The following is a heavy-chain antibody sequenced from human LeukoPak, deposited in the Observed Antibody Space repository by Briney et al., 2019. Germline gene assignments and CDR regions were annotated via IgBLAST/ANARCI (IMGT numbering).Heavy chain of an antibody. CDR2: IYPGDSDT. V-gene: IGHV5-51*01. CDR3: ASGEMATIIIAEYFRH. Sequence: GESLKIPCKGSGYSFTSYWIGWVRQMPGKGLEWMGIIYPGDSDTRYSPSSQGQVTISADKSISTAYLQWSSLKASDTAMYYCASGEMATIIIAEYFRHWGQGTLVTVSS. J-gene: IGHJ1*01. D-gene: IGHD5-24*01. CDR1: GYSFTSYW.